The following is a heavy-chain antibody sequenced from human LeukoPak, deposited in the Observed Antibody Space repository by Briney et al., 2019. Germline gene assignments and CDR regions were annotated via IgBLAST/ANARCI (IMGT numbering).Heavy chain of an antibody. CDR2: ISYDGSNK. CDR1: GFTFSSYG. J-gene: IGHJ4*02. CDR3: AKDYSSGWSSLDY. V-gene: IGHV3-30*18. Sequence: GSLRLSCAASGFTFSSYGMHWVRQAPGKGLEWVAVISYDGSNKYYADSVKGRFTISRDNSKNTLYLQMNSLRAEDTAVYYCAKDYSSGWSSLDYWDQGTLVTVSS. D-gene: IGHD6-19*01.